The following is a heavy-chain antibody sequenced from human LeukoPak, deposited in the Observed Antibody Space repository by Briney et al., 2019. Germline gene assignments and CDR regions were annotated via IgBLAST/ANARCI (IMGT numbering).Heavy chain of an antibody. CDR2: ISSTSGYI. D-gene: IGHD1-7*01. V-gene: IGHV3-21*01. CDR1: GFSFNTYS. CDR3: ARDAGITGTTEFDY. Sequence: GGSLRLSCAASGFSFNTYSMDWVRQAPGKGLEWVPSISSTSGYIYYADSVKGRFTISRDNAKNSLYLQMNSLRAEDTAIYYCARDAGITGTTEFDYWGQGTLVTVSS. J-gene: IGHJ4*02.